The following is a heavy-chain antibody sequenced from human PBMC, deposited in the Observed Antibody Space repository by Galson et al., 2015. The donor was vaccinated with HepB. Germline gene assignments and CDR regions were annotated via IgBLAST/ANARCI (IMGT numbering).Heavy chain of an antibody. CDR1: GFTFSDYY. Sequence: SLRLSCAVSGFTFSDYYMIWIRQAPGKGLEWLSYITNSGRSTSYADSVKGRFTISRDNAKNSLYLEMNSLRAEDTAVYYCARESRGNYFTFDYWGQGTLVTVSS. CDR2: ITNSGRST. J-gene: IGHJ4*02. CDR3: ARESRGNYFTFDY. D-gene: IGHD2/OR15-2a*01. V-gene: IGHV3-11*01.